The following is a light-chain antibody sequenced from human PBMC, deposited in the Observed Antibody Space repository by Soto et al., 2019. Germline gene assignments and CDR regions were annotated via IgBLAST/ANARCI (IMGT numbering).Light chain of an antibody. CDR1: SSDVGGYNY. J-gene: IGLJ2*01. CDR2: EVS. Sequence: QSALTQPXSVSXXPXXXITIXCTGTSSDVGGYNYVSWYQQHPGKAPKLMIYEVSNRPSGVSNRFSGSKSGNTASLTISGLQAEDEADYYCSSYTSSSTLLFGGGTKLTVL. V-gene: IGLV2-14*01. CDR3: SSYTSSSTLL.